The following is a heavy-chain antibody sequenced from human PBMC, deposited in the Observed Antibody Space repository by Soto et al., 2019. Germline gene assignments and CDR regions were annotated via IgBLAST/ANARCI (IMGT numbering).Heavy chain of an antibody. D-gene: IGHD3-9*01. V-gene: IGHV4-34*01. Sequence: KPSETLSLTCAVYGGSFSGYYWSWIRQPPGKGLEWIGEINHSGSTNYNPSLKSRVTISVDTSKNQFSLKLSSVTAADTAVYYCASTDILTGFPDYWGQGTLVTVS. J-gene: IGHJ4*02. CDR1: GGSFSGYY. CDR2: INHSGST. CDR3: ASTDILTGFPDY.